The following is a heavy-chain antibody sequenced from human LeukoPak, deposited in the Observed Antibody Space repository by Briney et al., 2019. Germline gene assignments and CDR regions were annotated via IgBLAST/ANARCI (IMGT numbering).Heavy chain of an antibody. D-gene: IGHD4-17*01. J-gene: IGHJ4*02. Sequence: GASVKVSCKVSGDTLTELSMHWVRQAPGKGLEWMGGFAYEDGAPMSAHKFRGRFTMTQDTSADTGYMELSRLRSDDTAVYYCARDFPPPYGDYVPFDYWGQGTLVTVSS. CDR2: FAYEDGAP. CDR1: GDTLTELS. CDR3: ARDFPPPYGDYVPFDY. V-gene: IGHV1-24*01.